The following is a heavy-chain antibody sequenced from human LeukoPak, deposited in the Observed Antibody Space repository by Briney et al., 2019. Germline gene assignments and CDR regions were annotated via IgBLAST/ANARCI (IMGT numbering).Heavy chain of an antibody. J-gene: IGHJ4*02. D-gene: IGHD2-15*01. V-gene: IGHV4-39*01. CDR3: ARHQPGYCSGGSCYYFDY. CDR2: IYYSGST. Sequence: SETLSLTCTVSGGSISSSSYYWGWIRQPPGKGLEWIVSIYYSGSTYYNPSLKSRVTISVDTSKNQSSLKLSSVTAADTAVYYCARHQPGYCSGGSCYYFDYWGQGTLVTVSS. CDR1: GGSISSSSYY.